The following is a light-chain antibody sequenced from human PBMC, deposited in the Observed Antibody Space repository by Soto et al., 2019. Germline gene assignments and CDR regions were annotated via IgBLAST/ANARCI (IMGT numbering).Light chain of an antibody. CDR1: SSNIGTGYD. V-gene: IGLV1-40*01. CDR3: PSDDSSMTGSV. J-gene: IGLJ2*01. CDR2: SNT. Sequence: QSVLTQPPSVSGAPGQTVTISCTGSSSNIGTGYDVHWYQQLPGTAPKLIIYSNTDRPSGVPDRFSGSRSGSSASLAITGLQAEEEADYCCPSDDSSMTGSVFGSGTKLTVL.